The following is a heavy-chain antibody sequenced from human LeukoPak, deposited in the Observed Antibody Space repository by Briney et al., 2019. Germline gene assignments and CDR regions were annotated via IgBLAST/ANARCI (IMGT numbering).Heavy chain of an antibody. V-gene: IGHV4-39*07. CDR2: IYYSGST. D-gene: IGHD2-21*01. CDR1: GGSISSSSYY. J-gene: IGHJ3*02. Sequence: SETLSLTCTVSGGSISSSSYYWGWIRQPPGKGLEWIGSIYYSGSTYYNPSLKSRVTISVDTSKNQFSLKLSSVTAADTAVYYCARDYSPLLHAFDIWGQGTMVTVSS. CDR3: ARDYSPLLHAFDI.